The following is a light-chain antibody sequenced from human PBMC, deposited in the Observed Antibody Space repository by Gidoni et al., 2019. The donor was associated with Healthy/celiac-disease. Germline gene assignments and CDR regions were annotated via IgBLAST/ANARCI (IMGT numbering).Light chain of an antibody. Sequence: DIQMTQSPSTLSASVGDRVTITCRASQRISSWLAWYQQKPGKAPKLLIYDASILESGVPSRFSGSGSGTEFTLTISSLQPVDFATYYCQQYNSYPLTFGQGTRLEIK. J-gene: IGKJ5*01. CDR3: QQYNSYPLT. CDR1: QRISSW. V-gene: IGKV1-5*01. CDR2: DAS.